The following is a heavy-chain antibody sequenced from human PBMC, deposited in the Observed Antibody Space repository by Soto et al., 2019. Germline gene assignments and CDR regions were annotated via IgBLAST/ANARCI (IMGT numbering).Heavy chain of an antibody. Sequence: QLQLQESGPGLVKPSETLSLTCTVSGGSISRSSYYWGWIRQPPGKGLEWIGSFYSSGSTYYNPSLKSRVTISVDTSKNQFSLKLSSVTAADTAVYYCARRAYYGSGSYYYFDYWGQGTLVTVSS. CDR2: FYSSGST. D-gene: IGHD3-10*01. J-gene: IGHJ4*02. CDR3: ARRAYYGSGSYYYFDY. V-gene: IGHV4-39*01. CDR1: GGSISRSSYY.